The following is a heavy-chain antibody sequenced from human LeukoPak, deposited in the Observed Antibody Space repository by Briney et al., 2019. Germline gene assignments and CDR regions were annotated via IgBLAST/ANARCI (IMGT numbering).Heavy chain of an antibody. Sequence: PGGYLRLSCEASGFSFSAAWMTWVRQAPGKGLEWVATIKNDGSDKYYVDSVKGRFTPSRDNAKNLVYLQMNSLRVEDTAVYYCVNLGYSDGGQGTLVTVSS. J-gene: IGHJ4*02. V-gene: IGHV3-7*01. CDR3: VNLGYSD. CDR1: GFSFSAAW. CDR2: IKNDGSDK. D-gene: IGHD5-12*01.